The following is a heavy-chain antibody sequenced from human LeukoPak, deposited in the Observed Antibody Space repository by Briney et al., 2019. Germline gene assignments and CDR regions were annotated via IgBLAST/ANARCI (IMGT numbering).Heavy chain of an antibody. CDR2: IIPIFGTA. CDR1: GYTFTNYA. Sequence: SVNVSCKASGYTFTNYAISWVRQAPGQGLEWMGGIIPIFGTANYAQKFQGRVTITADESTSTAYMELSGLRSEDTAVYYCARGGYSNDYWGQGTLVTVSS. J-gene: IGHJ4*02. D-gene: IGHD2-21*01. V-gene: IGHV1-69*13. CDR3: ARGGYSNDY.